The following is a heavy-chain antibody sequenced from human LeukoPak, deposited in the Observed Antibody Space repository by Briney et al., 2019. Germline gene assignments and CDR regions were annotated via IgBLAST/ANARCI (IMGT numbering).Heavy chain of an antibody. CDR1: GFTFSSYG. Sequence: GGSLRLSCAASGFTFSSYGMHWVRQAPGKGLEWVAVISYDGSNKYYADSVKGRFTISRDNSKNTLYLQMNSLRAEDTAVYYCAKDGRLRWEAAAGIDYWGQGTLVTVSS. D-gene: IGHD6-13*01. V-gene: IGHV3-30*18. CDR3: AKDGRLRWEAAAGIDY. CDR2: ISYDGSNK. J-gene: IGHJ4*02.